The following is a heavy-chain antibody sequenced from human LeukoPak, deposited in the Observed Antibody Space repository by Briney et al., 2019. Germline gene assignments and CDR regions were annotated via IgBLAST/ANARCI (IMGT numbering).Heavy chain of an antibody. D-gene: IGHD3-22*01. V-gene: IGHV3-23*01. CDR2: ISGSGGST. J-gene: IGHJ4*02. Sequence: PGGSLRLSCAASGFTFSSYAMSWVRQAPGKGLEWVSAISGSGGSTYYADSVKGRFTISRDNSKNTLYLQMNSLRAEDTAVYYCATYDSSGYDYYFDYWGQGTLVTVSS. CDR1: GFTFSSYA. CDR3: ATYDSSGYDYYFDY.